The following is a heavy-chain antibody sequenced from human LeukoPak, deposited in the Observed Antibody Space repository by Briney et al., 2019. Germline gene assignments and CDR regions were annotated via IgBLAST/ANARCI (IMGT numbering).Heavy chain of an antibody. Sequence: GGSLRLSCAASGFTFSSYAMHWVRQAPGKGLEWVAVISYDGSNKYYADSVKGRFTISRDNSKNTLYLQMNSLRAEDTAVYYCARTDYDFWSGYRAFDYWGQGTLATVSS. J-gene: IGHJ4*02. CDR1: GFTFSSYA. D-gene: IGHD3-3*01. CDR2: ISYDGSNK. CDR3: ARTDYDFWSGYRAFDY. V-gene: IGHV3-30-3*01.